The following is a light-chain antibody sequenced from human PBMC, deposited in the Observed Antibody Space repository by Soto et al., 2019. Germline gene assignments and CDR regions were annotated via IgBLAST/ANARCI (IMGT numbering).Light chain of an antibody. CDR1: DSNIGNHY. J-gene: IGLJ2*01. Sequence: QSVLTQPPSVSAAPGQKVTISCSGSDSNIGNHYVSWYRQFPGTAPKLLIYDNGKRPPEIPDRFSGSKSGTSATLGITGLQTGDEADYYCETWDSRLSGVVFGGGTKLTVL. V-gene: IGLV1-51*01. CDR2: DNG. CDR3: ETWDSRLSGVV.